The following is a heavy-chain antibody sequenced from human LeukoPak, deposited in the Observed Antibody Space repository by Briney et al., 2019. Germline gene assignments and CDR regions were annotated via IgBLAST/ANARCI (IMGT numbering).Heavy chain of an antibody. CDR3: ARHYDPDAFDI. CDR2: IYTSGST. V-gene: IGHV4-4*09. CDR1: GGFISSYY. D-gene: IGHD3-22*01. J-gene: IGHJ3*02. Sequence: SETLSLTCTVSGGFISSYYWSWIRQPPGKGLEWIGYIYTSGSTNYNPSLKSRVTISVDTSKNQFSLKLSSVTAADTAVYYCARHYDPDAFDIWGQGTMVTVSS.